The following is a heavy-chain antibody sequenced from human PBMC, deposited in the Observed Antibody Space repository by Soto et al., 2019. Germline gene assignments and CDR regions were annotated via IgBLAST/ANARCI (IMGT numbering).Heavy chain of an antibody. CDR3: ARVRKGVTTIRKYGMDV. CDR2: IIHSGST. CDR1: GGSFRSFY. J-gene: IGHJ6*02. D-gene: IGHD4-17*01. V-gene: IGHV4-34*12. Sequence: SETLSLTCAVYGGSFRSFYWSWIRQPPGKGLEWIGEIIHSGSTNYNPSLESRITISLDTSKNQFSLKVNSVIAADTAVYYCARVRKGVTTIRKYGMDVWGQGTTVTVSS.